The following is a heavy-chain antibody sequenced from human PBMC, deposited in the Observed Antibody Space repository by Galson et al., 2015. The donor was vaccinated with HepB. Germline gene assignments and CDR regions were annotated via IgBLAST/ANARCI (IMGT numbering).Heavy chain of an antibody. D-gene: IGHD1-26*01. V-gene: IGHV6-1*01. CDR3: ARVRGSFTATDAFDI. Sequence: CAISGDSVSSKSAAWNWIRQSPSRGLEWLGRTYYRSKWNDDYAVSVQSRITINPDTSKNQFSLQLNSVTPEGTAVYYCARVRGSFTATDAFDIWGQGTMVTVSS. CDR1: GDSVSSKSAA. J-gene: IGHJ3*02. CDR2: TYYRSKWND.